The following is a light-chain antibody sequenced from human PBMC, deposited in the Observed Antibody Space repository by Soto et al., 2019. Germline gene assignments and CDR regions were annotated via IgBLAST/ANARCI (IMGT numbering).Light chain of an antibody. V-gene: IGKV1-5*02. Sequence: DIQMTQSPSSLSASVGDRVTIICRASQSVSTRLAWYQQKPGKAPKVLIYDASSWAGGVPSRFTGSGSGIEFTLTINGLQPDDFATYYGQQYSVYWTFGQWTKVEVK. CDR2: DAS. CDR1: QSVSTR. J-gene: IGKJ1*01. CDR3: QQYSVYWT.